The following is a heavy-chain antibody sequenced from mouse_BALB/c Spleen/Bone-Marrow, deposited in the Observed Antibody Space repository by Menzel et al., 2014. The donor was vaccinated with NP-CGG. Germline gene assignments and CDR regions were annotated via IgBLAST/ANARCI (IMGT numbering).Heavy chain of an antibody. J-gene: IGHJ2*01. CDR1: GFTFSSFG. CDR2: IRSGSSPI. V-gene: IGHV5-17*02. CDR3: TRGGNWEDFDY. Sequence: EVMLVESGGGLVQPGGSRKLSCAASGFTFSSFGMHWVRQAPEKGLEWVAYIRSGSSPIFYADTAEGLFTISRDNPKNTLFLQMTSLRSEDTAMYYCTRGGNWEDFDYWGQGTTLTVSS. D-gene: IGHD4-1*01.